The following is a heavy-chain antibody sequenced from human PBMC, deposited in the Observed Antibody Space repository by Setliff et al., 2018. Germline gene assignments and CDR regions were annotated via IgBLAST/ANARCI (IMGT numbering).Heavy chain of an antibody. CDR1: GYSISSGYI. J-gene: IGHJ3*02. V-gene: IGHV4-38-2*02. D-gene: IGHD1-26*01. CDR3: ARKGISALSGAFDM. CDR2: IGHTGSI. Sequence: PSETLSLTCTVSGYSISSGYIWGWIRQPPGKGLEWVGNIGHTGSINYNPSLKSRLTISRDTSKNQVSLKLNSVTATDTAVYYCARKGISALSGAFDMWGQGTMVTVSS.